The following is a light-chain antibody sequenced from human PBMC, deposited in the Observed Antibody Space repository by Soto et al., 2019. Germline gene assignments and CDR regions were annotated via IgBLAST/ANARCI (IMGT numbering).Light chain of an antibody. Sequence: QSALTQPASVSGSPGQSITISCTGTSSDVGGYNYVSWYQQHPGKAPKLMIYDVSNRPSGVSNRFSGSKSGNTASLTISGLQAEDEADYYCISYTSNSTYVFGTGTQLIVL. V-gene: IGLV2-14*01. J-gene: IGLJ1*01. CDR3: ISYTSNSTYV. CDR2: DVS. CDR1: SSDVGGYNY.